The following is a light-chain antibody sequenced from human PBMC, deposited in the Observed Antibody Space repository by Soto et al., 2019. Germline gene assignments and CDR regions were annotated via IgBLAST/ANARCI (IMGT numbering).Light chain of an antibody. CDR3: QQRRYWQVT. V-gene: IGKV1-9*01. J-gene: IGKJ5*01. Sequence: DIKLSLSPSFLSASVGDRVTITCRASQGITNHLAWYQQKPGKAPKLLIYAASTLQSGVPSRFSGSGSGTEFTLTISSLEPEDFAVYYCQQRRYWQVTFGQGTRLEIK. CDR2: AAS. CDR1: QGITNH.